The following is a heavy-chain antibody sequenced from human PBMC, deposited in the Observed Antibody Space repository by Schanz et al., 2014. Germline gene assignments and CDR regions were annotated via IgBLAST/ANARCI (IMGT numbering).Heavy chain of an antibody. CDR1: GYTFTSFA. Sequence: QVQLVQSGSELKKPGASVKVSCKASGYTFTSFAMNWVRQAPGQGLEWMGRIIPILGVTNYAQKVEGRVTITADKSTSTAYMELSSLRSDDTAVYYCARDNLVSSSWYNYYGMDVWGQGTTVTVSS. J-gene: IGHJ6*02. CDR3: ARDNLVSSSWYNYYGMDV. D-gene: IGHD6-13*01. CDR2: IIPILGVT. V-gene: IGHV1-69*09.